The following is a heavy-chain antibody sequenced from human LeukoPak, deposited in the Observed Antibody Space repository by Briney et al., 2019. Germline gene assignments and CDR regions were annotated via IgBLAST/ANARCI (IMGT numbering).Heavy chain of an antibody. J-gene: IGHJ4*02. CDR2: IYYSGTA. V-gene: IGHV4-59*01. CDR1: GGSISSYY. D-gene: IGHD2-15*01. CDR3: ARDRASAGGFDY. Sequence: SETLSLTCTVSGGSISSYYWSWIRQPPGKGLEWIGYIYYSGTANYNPSLKSRVTISVDTSKNQFSLKLSSVTAADTALYYCARDRASAGGFDYWGQGTLVTVSS.